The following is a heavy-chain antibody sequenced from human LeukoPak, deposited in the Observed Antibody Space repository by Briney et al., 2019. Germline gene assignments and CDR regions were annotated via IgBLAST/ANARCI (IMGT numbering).Heavy chain of an antibody. V-gene: IGHV1-69*04. J-gene: IGHJ3*02. CDR1: GGTFSSYA. CDR3: ARGDYYDSSGYYENDAFDI. D-gene: IGHD3-22*01. Sequence: GSSVKVSCKASGGTFSSYAISWVRQAPGQGLEWMGRIIPILGIANYAQEFQGRVTITADKATSTAYMELSSLRSEDTAVYYCARGDYYDSSGYYENDAFDIWGQGTMVTVSS. CDR2: IIPILGIA.